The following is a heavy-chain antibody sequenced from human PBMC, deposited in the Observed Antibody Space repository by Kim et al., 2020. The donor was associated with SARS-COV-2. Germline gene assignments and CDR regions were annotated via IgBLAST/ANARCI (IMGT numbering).Heavy chain of an antibody. D-gene: IGHD6-13*01. V-gene: IGHV3-9*01. J-gene: IGHJ5*02. Sequence: GGSLRLSCAASGFTFGDYAMHWVRQAPGKGLEWVSGISWNSGSIGYADSVKGRFTISRDNAKNSLYLQMNSLRAEDTALYYCAKDIRQQLVGWFDPWGQGTLVTVSS. CDR3: AKDIRQQLVGWFDP. CDR2: ISWNSGSI. CDR1: GFTFGDYA.